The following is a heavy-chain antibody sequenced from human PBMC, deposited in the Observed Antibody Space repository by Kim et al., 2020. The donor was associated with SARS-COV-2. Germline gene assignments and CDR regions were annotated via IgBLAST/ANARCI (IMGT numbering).Heavy chain of an antibody. CDR3: TSRFGELYYYYGMDV. Sequence: AASVKGRFNISRDDSKSIAYLQMNSLKTEDTAVYYCTSRFGELYYYYGMDVWGQGTTVTVSS. J-gene: IGHJ6*02. D-gene: IGHD3-10*01. V-gene: IGHV3-49*02.